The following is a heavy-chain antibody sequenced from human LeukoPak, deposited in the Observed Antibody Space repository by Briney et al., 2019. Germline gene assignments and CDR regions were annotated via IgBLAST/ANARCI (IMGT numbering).Heavy chain of an antibody. CDR2: ISSSSYI. CDR3: ATSAMAPYYFDY. V-gene: IGHV3-21*01. J-gene: IGHJ4*02. CDR1: GFTFSSYS. Sequence: GGSLRLSCAASGFTFSSYSMNWVRQAPGKGLEWVSSISSSSYIYYADSVKGRFTISRDNAKNSLYLQMNSLRAEDTAVYYCATSAMAPYYFDYWGQGTLVTVSS. D-gene: IGHD5-18*01.